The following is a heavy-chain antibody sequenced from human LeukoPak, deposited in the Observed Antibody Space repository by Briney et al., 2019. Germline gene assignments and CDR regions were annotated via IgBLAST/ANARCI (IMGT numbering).Heavy chain of an antibody. Sequence: SVKVSCKASGGTFTSYAISWVRQAPGQGLEWMGRIIPIFGTANYAQKFQGRVTITTDESTSTAYMELSSLRSEDTAVYYCARGYGGVNYYDSSGYYFDYWGQGTLVTVSS. CDR2: IIPIFGTA. D-gene: IGHD3-22*01. J-gene: IGHJ4*02. CDR3: ARGYGGVNYYDSSGYYFDY. V-gene: IGHV1-69*05. CDR1: GGTFTSYA.